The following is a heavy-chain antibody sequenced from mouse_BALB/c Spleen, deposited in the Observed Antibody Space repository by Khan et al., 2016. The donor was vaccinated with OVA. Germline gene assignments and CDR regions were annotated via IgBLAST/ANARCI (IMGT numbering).Heavy chain of an antibody. V-gene: IGHV2-2*02. CDR2: IWSGGIT. Sequence: QVQLKQSGPGLVQPSQSLSITCTVSGFSLTNYGVHWVRQSPGKGLEWLGVIWSGGITDYNATFISRLSIRNDISKSQVFFKMNSLQANDTAIYYCAKNRNGYFDYWGQGTTLTVSS. D-gene: IGHD1-1*02. J-gene: IGHJ2*01. CDR1: GFSLTNYG. CDR3: AKNRNGYFDY.